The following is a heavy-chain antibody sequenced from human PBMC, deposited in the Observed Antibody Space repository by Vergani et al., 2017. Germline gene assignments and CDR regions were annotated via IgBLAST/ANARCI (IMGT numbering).Heavy chain of an antibody. Sequence: QVQLQESGPGLVKPPGTLSLTCAVSGDSISSNNCWTWVRQPPGKGLEWIGEICHTEDTKYSPSLKSRVTASVDESRNLFSLRLNSVTAADTAVYYCARGYNRIFGVGNRYYMDVWGKGTTVTVSS. CDR1: GDSISSNNC. CDR2: ICHTEDT. V-gene: IGHV4-4*03. D-gene: IGHD3-3*01. J-gene: IGHJ6*03. CDR3: ARGYNRIFGVGNRYYMDV.